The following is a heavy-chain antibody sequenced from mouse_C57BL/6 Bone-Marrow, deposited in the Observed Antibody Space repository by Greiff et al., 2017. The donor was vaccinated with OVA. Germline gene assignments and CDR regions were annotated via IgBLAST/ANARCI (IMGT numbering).Heavy chain of an antibody. D-gene: IGHD1-1*01. CDR2: IYPGDGDT. Sequence: VKLMESGPELVKPGASVKISCKASGYAFSSSWMNWVKQRPGKGLEWIGRIYPGDGDTNYNGKFKGKATLTADNSSSTAYMQLSSLTAEDSAVYVCARRGHDYGSSDDCDYWGQGTTLTVSA. V-gene: IGHV1-82*01. CDR1: GYAFSSSW. CDR3: ARRGHDYGSSDDCDY. J-gene: IGHJ2*01.